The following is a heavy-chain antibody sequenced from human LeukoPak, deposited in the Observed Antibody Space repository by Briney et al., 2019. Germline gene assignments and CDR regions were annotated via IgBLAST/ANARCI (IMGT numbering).Heavy chain of an antibody. V-gene: IGHV3-11*01. D-gene: IGHD1-26*01. CDR1: GFTFSDYY. CDR3: ARAPKFRLVGVSKGPFDP. CDR2: ISNSGSTI. J-gene: IGHJ5*02. Sequence: GGSLSLSCAASGFTFSDYYMSWIRQAPGKGLEWISYISNSGSTIYYADPVKGRFTIARDNAKNSLNLQINSLRAEVTAVYSGARAPKFRLVGVSKGPFDPWGQGTLVTVSS.